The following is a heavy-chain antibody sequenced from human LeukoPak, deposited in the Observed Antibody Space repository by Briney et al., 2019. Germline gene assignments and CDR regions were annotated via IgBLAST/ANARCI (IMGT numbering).Heavy chain of an antibody. D-gene: IGHD3-10*01. J-gene: IGHJ4*02. Sequence: SETLSLTCVVYGGSFSGYYWSWIRQPPGRGLEWIGEINHSGSTNYNPSLKSRVTISVDTSKNQFSLKLSSVTAADTAVYYCARHSWLWFGAHGFDYWGQGTLVTVSS. CDR3: ARHSWLWFGAHGFDY. V-gene: IGHV4-34*01. CDR2: INHSGST. CDR1: GGSFSGYY.